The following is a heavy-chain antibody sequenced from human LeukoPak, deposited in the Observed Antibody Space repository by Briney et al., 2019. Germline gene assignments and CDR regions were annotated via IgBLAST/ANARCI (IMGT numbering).Heavy chain of an antibody. CDR2: ISSSGSTI. D-gene: IGHD3-9*01. Sequence: GGSLRLSCAASGFTFSSYEMNWVRQAPGKGLEWVSYISSSGSTIYYADSVKGRFTISRDNAKNSLYLQMNSLRAEDTAVYYCARDNRGILTGYYFDYWGQGTLVTVSS. J-gene: IGHJ4*02. V-gene: IGHV3-48*03. CDR3: ARDNRGILTGYYFDY. CDR1: GFTFSSYE.